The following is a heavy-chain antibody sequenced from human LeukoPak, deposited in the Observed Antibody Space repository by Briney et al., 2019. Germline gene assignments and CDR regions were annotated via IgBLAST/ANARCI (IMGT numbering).Heavy chain of an antibody. J-gene: IGHJ4*02. CDR1: GGSFSGYY. CDR2: INHSGST. D-gene: IGHD3-22*01. CDR3: ASSKYYYEIDY. Sequence: NPSETLSLTCAVYGGSFSGYYWSWIRQPPGKGLEWIGEINHSGSTNYNPSLKSRVTISVDTSKNQFSLKLSSVTAADTAVYYCASSKYYYEIDYWGQGTLVTVSS. V-gene: IGHV4-34*01.